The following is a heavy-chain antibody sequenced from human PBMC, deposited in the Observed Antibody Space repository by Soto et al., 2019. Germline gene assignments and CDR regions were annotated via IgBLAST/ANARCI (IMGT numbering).Heavy chain of an antibody. CDR3: ARGWDANS. Sequence: QVLMHESGPGLVKPSETLSLTCTVSGASVSSGNQYWSWIRQPPGKRLEWIGFIYNSVITNYSPSVKSRVSISADTSRNQFSLKMSSVTAADTAVYYCARGWDANSWGQGALVTVSS. CDR2: IYNSVIT. D-gene: IGHD6-19*01. J-gene: IGHJ4*02. CDR1: GASVSSGNQY. V-gene: IGHV4-61*01.